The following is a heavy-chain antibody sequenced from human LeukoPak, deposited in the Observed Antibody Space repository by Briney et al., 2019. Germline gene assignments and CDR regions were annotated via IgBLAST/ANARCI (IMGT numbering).Heavy chain of an antibody. CDR3: ARGGIYSQGFDS. CDR2: ISSTSDYI. CDR1: GFTFSSYS. J-gene: IGHJ4*02. Sequence: GGSLRLSCAASGFTFSSYSMNWVRQAPGKGLEWVASISSTSDYIYYADPLKGRLAISRDNAKNSLYLQMNSLRAEDTAVYYCARGGIYSQGFDSWGQGTLVTVSS. V-gene: IGHV3-21*01. D-gene: IGHD6-13*01.